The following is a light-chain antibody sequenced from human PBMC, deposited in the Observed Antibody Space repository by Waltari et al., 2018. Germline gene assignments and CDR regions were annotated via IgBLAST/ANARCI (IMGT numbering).Light chain of an antibody. V-gene: IGKV1-5*03. CDR1: QSFSSW. CDR2: EAS. CDR3: QQYNRYPYT. J-gene: IGKJ2*01. Sequence: DIQMTQSPSTLSASVGDRVTITCRASQSFSSWLAWYQQKPGKAPKLLIYEASTLESGLPSRFSGSGSGTEFTLTISSLQPDDSATYFCQQYNRYPYTFGQGTKLEI.